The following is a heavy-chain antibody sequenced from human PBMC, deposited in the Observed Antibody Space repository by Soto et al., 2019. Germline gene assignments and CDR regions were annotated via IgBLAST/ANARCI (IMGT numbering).Heavy chain of an antibody. CDR2: IYYSGSP. V-gene: IGHV4-61*01. CDR1: GGSVSSGSYY. Sequence: QVQLQESGPGLVKPSETLSLTCTVSGGSVSSGSYYWSWIRQPPGKGLEWIGYIYYSGSPNYNPSLKSRVTISVDTSKNQFSLKLSSVTAADTAVYYCARGAYCGGDCYYFPYYYYYGMDVWGQGTTVTVSS. D-gene: IGHD2-21*02. CDR3: ARGAYCGGDCYYFPYYYYYGMDV. J-gene: IGHJ6*02.